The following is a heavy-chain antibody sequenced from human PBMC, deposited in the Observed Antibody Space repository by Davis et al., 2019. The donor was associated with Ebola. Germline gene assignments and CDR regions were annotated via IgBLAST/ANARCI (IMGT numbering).Heavy chain of an antibody. CDR3: ARGGITMVRGVYYYYYMDV. CDR1: GYTFTSYY. CDR2: INPSGGST. D-gene: IGHD3-10*01. J-gene: IGHJ6*03. Sequence: ASVKVSCKASGYTFTSYYMHWVRQAPGQGREWMGIINPSGGSTSYAQKFQGRVTMTRDTSTSTVYMELSSLRSEDTAVYYCARGGITMVRGVYYYYYMDVWGKGTTVTVSS. V-gene: IGHV1-46*01.